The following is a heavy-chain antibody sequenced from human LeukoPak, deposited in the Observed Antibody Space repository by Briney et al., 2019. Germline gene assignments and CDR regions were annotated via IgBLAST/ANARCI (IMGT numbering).Heavy chain of an antibody. J-gene: IGHJ3*02. D-gene: IGHD1-7*01. V-gene: IGHV1-2*02. CDR3: ASLIGTNIGDDAFDI. CDR2: INPNSGGT. Sequence: GASVKVSCKASGYTFTGYYMHWVRQAPGQGLEWMGWINPNSGGTNYAQKFQGRVTMTRDTSISTAYMGLSRLRSDDTAVYYCASLIGTNIGDDAFDIWGQGTMVTVSS. CDR1: GYTFTGYY.